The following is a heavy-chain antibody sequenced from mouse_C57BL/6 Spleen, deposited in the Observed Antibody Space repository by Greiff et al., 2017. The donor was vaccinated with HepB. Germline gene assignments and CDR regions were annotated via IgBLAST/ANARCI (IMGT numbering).Heavy chain of an antibody. CDR3: ARRAYDGYGYFDV. CDR1: GYTFTSYW. D-gene: IGHD2-3*01. J-gene: IGHJ1*03. Sequence: QVHVKQSGAELVKPGASVKMSCKASGYTFTSYWITWVKQRPGQGLEWIGDIYPGSGSTNYNEKFKSKATLTVDTSSSTAYMQLSSLTSEDSAVYDCARRAYDGYGYFDVWGTGTTVTVSS. V-gene: IGHV1-55*01. CDR2: IYPGSGST.